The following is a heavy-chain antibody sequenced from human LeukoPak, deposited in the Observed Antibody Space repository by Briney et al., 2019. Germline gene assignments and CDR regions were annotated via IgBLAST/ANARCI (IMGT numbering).Heavy chain of an antibody. CDR3: ARGSDYDFWSGLFDY. CDR1: GYTFTSYA. Sequence: ASVKVSCKASGYTFTSYAMHWVRQAPGQRLEWMGWINAGNGNTKYSQEFQGRVTITRDTSASTAYMELSSLRSEDMAVYYCARGSDYDFWSGLFDYWGQGTLVTVSS. J-gene: IGHJ4*02. CDR2: INAGNGNT. V-gene: IGHV1-3*03. D-gene: IGHD3-3*01.